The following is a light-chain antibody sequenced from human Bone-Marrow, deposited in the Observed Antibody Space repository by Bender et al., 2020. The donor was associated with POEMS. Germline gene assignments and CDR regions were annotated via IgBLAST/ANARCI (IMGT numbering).Light chain of an antibody. CDR1: TSDVDIYNL. V-gene: IGLV2-23*01. CDR3: CSYSGTSSSWV. Sequence: QSALAQPASVSGSPGQSITISCTATTSDVDIYNLVSWYQQHPAAAPKLIIYETTRRPSGISNRFSGSKSANTASLTISGLQAEDEADYYCCSYSGTSSSWVFGGGTKVIVL. J-gene: IGLJ3*02. CDR2: ETT.